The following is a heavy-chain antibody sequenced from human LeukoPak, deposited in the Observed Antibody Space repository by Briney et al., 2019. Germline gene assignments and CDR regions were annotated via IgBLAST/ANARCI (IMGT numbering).Heavy chain of an antibody. V-gene: IGHV3-7*01. J-gene: IGHJ4*02. CDR1: GFTFSSYE. Sequence: GGSLRLSCAASGFTFSSYEMNWVRQAPGKGLEWVANIKRDGSEKYSVDSVKGRFTISRDNAKNSLYLQMNSLRAGDTAVYYCARVSYDYVWGSYRPSLYYFDYWGQGTLVTVSS. CDR3: ARVSYDYVWGSYRPSLYYFDY. CDR2: IKRDGSEK. D-gene: IGHD3-16*02.